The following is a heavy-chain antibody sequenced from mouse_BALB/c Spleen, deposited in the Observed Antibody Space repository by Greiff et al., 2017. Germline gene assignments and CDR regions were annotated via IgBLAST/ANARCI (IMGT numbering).Heavy chain of an antibody. V-gene: IGHV2-9*02. CDR2: IWAGGST. Sequence: QVQLKQSGPGLVAPSQSLSITCTVSGFSLTSYGVHWVRQPPGKGLEWLGVIWAGGSTNYNSALMSRLSISKDNSKSQVFLKMNSLQTDDTAMYYCAREDEVRRRDWYFDVWGAGTTVTVSS. D-gene: IGHD2-14*01. CDR1: GFSLTSYG. CDR3: AREDEVRRRDWYFDV. J-gene: IGHJ1*01.